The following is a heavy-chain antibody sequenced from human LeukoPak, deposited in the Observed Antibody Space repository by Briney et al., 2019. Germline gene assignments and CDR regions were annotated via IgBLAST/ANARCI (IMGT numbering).Heavy chain of an antibody. Sequence: SETLSLTCTVSGGSISSSSYYWGWIRQPPGKGLEWIGSIYYSGSTYYNPPLKSRVTISVDTSKNQFSLKLSSVTAADTAVYYCARARPWSVGANDYWGQGTLVTVSS. V-gene: IGHV4-39*07. CDR3: ARARPWSVGANDY. CDR2: IYYSGST. D-gene: IGHD1-26*01. J-gene: IGHJ4*02. CDR1: GGSISSSSYY.